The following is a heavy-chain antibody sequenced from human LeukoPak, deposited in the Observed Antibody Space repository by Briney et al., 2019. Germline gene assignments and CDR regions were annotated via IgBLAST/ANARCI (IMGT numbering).Heavy chain of an antibody. Sequence: SETLSLTCTVSGGSISSSSYYWGWIRQPPGKGLEWIGGIYYSGSTYYNPSLKSRVTISVDTSKNQFSLKLSSVTAADTAVYYCARIEMATITLDYWGQGTLVTVSS. CDR1: GGSISSSSYY. V-gene: IGHV4-39*07. J-gene: IGHJ4*02. CDR3: ARIEMATITLDY. CDR2: IYYSGST. D-gene: IGHD5-24*01.